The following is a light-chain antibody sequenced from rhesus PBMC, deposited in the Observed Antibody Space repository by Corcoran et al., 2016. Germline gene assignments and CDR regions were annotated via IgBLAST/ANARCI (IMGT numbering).Light chain of an antibody. V-gene: IGKV3-35*01. CDR3: PQYSHWPWT. J-gene: IGKJ1*01. CDR2: DAS. Sequence: PGEGATLSCRASQSVNGRLAWHQQKPGQTPRLLVYDASTRATGIPDRFSGSGSGTDFFLTVSSLEPEDVGVYYCPQYSHWPWTFGQRTKVYIK. CDR1: QSVNGR.